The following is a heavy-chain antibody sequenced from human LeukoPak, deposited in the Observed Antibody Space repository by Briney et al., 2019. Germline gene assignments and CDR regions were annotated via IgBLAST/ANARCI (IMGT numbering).Heavy chain of an antibody. CDR2: IIPIFGTA. CDR1: GGTFSSYA. CDR3: ARGRYSSGWYGGY. D-gene: IGHD6-19*01. Sequence: SVKVSCKASGGTFSSYAISWVRQAPGQGLEWMGGIIPIFGTANYAQKFQGRVTITADKSTSTAYMELSGLRSEDTAVYYCARGRYSSGWYGGYWGQGTLVTVSS. V-gene: IGHV1-69*06. J-gene: IGHJ4*02.